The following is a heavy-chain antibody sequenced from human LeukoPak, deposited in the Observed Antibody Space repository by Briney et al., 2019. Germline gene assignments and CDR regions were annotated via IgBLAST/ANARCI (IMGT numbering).Heavy chain of an antibody. J-gene: IGHJ4*02. CDR1: GFIFNDYA. CDR3: ARRWGSYRYFDY. V-gene: IGHV3-9*01. Sequence: GGSLRLSCVASGFIFNDYAIHWVRQAPGKGLEWVSGISWNSGSIGYAESVEGRFTTSRDNAENSLYLQMNSLRAEDTALYFCARRWGSYRYFDYWGQGTLVTVSS. D-gene: IGHD3-16*02. CDR2: ISWNSGSI.